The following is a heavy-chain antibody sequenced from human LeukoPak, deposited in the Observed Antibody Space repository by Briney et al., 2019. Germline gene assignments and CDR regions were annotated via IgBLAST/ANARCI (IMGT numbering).Heavy chain of an antibody. CDR3: ALAAAGASDLDY. D-gene: IGHD6-13*01. V-gene: IGHV3-66*01. J-gene: IGHJ4*02. CDR1: GFTVSSNY. CDR2: IYSGGST. Sequence: GGSLRLSCAASGFTVSSNYMSWVRQAPGKGLEWVSVIYSGGSTYYADSVKGRFTISRGNSKSTLYLQMNSLRAEDTAVYYCALAAAGASDLDYWGQGTLVTVSS.